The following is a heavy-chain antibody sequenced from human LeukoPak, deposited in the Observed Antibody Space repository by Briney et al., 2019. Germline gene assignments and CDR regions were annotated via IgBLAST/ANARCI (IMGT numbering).Heavy chain of an antibody. Sequence: PGGSLRLSCAASGFTFSSYGMSWVRQAPGKGLEWVSAISGSGGSTYYADSVKGRFTISRDNSKNTLYLQMNSLRAEDTAVYYCAKDDVDIVVVPAAYFDYWGQGTLVTVSS. J-gene: IGHJ4*02. D-gene: IGHD2-2*03. V-gene: IGHV3-23*01. CDR2: ISGSGGST. CDR3: AKDDVDIVVVPAAYFDY. CDR1: GFTFSSYG.